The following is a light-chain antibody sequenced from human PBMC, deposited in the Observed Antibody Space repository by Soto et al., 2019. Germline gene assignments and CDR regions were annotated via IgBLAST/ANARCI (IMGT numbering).Light chain of an antibody. CDR3: QYHGSSPIT. V-gene: IGKV3-20*01. CDR1: QSVSTY. J-gene: IGKJ5*01. CDR2: DAS. Sequence: EIVLTQSPATLSLSPGERATLSCRASQSVSTYLVWYQQKPGQAPRLLIYDASSRASGIPDRFSGSGSGTDFTLTISRLEPEDFALFYCQYHGSSPITFGQGTRLEIK.